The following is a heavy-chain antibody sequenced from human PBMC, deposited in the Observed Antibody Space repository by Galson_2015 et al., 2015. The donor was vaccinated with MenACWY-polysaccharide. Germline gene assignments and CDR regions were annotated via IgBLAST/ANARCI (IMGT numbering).Heavy chain of an antibody. CDR2: ISYDGSS. J-gene: IGHJ5*02. Sequence: LSLTCTVSRDSIPSGGYFWSWLRQPPGGGLEWIASISYDGSSYYNPSLKGRVNISVDTPKNQFSLKLNSVTAADPAVYYCARGGRAVSNRNWFDPWGQGTLVTVSS. D-gene: IGHD3-16*01. V-gene: IGHV4-31*03. CDR1: RDSIPSGGYF. CDR3: ARGGRAVSNRNWFDP.